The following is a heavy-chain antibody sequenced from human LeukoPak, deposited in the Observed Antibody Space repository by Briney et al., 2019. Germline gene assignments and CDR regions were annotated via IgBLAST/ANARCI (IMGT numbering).Heavy chain of an antibody. V-gene: IGHV1-69*04. CDR2: IIPILGIA. D-gene: IGHD3-22*01. J-gene: IGHJ4*02. CDR3: AKTSRESSAWVFDY. CDR1: GGTFSSYA. Sequence: SVKVSCKASGGTFSSYAISWVRQAPGQGLEWMGRIIPILGIANYAQKFQGRVTITADKSTSTAYMELSRLRSDDTAMYYCAKTSRESSAWVFDYWGQGTLVTVSS.